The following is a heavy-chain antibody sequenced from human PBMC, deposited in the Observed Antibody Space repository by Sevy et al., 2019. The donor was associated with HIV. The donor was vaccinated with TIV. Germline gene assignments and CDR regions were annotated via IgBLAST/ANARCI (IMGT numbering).Heavy chain of an antibody. CDR2: IKSKADAGAT. J-gene: IGHJ4*02. D-gene: IGHD6-13*01. Sequence: GGSLRLSCAASGFTLSDAWMTWVRQAPGKGLEWVGRIKSKADAGATDYAAPVKGRFTISRDDSENTLYLQMNSLKTEDTAVYYCTTVAAGSSWYFDYWGQGTLVTVSS. CDR1: GFTLSDAW. CDR3: TTVAAGSSWYFDY. V-gene: IGHV3-15*01.